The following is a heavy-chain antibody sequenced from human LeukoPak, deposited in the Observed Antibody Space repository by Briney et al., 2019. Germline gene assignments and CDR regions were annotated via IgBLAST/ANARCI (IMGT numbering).Heavy chain of an antibody. CDR3: ASPTIAVAGTDYYGMDV. CDR1: GGSFSGYY. J-gene: IGHJ6*02. D-gene: IGHD6-19*01. V-gene: IGHV4-34*01. Sequence: SENLSLTCAVYGGSFSGYYWSWIRQPPGKGLEWIGEINHSGSTNYNPSLKSRVTISVDTSKNQFSLKLSSVTAADTAVYYCASPTIAVAGTDYYGMDVWGQGTTVTVSS. CDR2: INHSGST.